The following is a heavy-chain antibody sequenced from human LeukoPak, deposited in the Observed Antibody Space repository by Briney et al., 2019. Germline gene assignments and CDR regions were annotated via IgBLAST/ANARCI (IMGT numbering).Heavy chain of an antibody. Sequence: PGGSLRLSCAASGFTFSSYSMNWVRQAPGKGLEWVSSISSSSSYIYYADSVKGRFTISRDNAKNSLYLQMSSLRAEDTAVYYCARVGSTGFAFDIWGQGTMVTVSS. D-gene: IGHD2-8*02. CDR2: ISSSSSYI. CDR1: GFTFSSYS. V-gene: IGHV3-21*01. J-gene: IGHJ3*02. CDR3: ARVGSTGFAFDI.